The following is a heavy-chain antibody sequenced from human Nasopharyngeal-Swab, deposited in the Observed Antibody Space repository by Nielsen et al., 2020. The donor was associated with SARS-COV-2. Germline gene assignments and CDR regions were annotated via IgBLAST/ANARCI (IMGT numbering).Heavy chain of an antibody. J-gene: IGHJ4*02. CDR2: INHRGST. CDR3: ARCIAAAGPALDY. CDR1: GGSFSGYY. Sequence: SESLSSTCAVFGGSFSGYYWSWIRQTPGKGLEWIGEINHRGSTNYNPSLKSRVTISVDTSKNQFSLKLSSVTAADTAVYYCARCIAAAGPALDYWGQGTLVTVSS. D-gene: IGHD6-13*01. V-gene: IGHV4-34*01.